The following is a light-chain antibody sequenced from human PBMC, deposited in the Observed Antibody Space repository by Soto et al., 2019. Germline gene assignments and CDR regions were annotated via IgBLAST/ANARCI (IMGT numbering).Light chain of an antibody. CDR3: DSYTSSRAYV. CDR2: EVS. CDR1: SSDVGGYNY. Sequence: ALTQPASVSGSPGQSITISCTGTSSDVGGYNYVSWYQQQAGKAPKLIIHEVSNRPSGVSNRFSGSKSGNTASLTISGLQAEDEADYYCDSYTSSRAYVFGIGTKVTVL. J-gene: IGLJ1*01. V-gene: IGLV2-14*01.